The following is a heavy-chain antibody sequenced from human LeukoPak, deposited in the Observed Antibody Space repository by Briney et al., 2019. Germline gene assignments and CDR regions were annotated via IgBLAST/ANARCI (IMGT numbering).Heavy chain of an antibody. CDR1: GFTFSSYS. CDR2: ISSSSSYI. V-gene: IGHV3-21*01. D-gene: IGHD6-19*01. Sequence: PGGSLRLSCAASGFTFSSYSMNWVRQAPGKGLEWVSSISSSSSYIYYADSVKGRFTISRDNAKNSLYLQMNSLRAEDTAVYYCARDRLAAVGGWDFAFDIWGQGTMVTVSS. J-gene: IGHJ3*02. CDR3: ARDRLAAVGGWDFAFDI.